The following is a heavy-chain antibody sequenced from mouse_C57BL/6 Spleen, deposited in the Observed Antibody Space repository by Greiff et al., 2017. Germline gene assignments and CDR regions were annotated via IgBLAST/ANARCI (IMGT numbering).Heavy chain of an antibody. D-gene: IGHD2-3*01. CDR2: IDPSDSYT. CDR3: ARCPIYDGYPWYFDV. CDR1: GYTFTSYW. Sequence: QVQLQQPGAELVMPGASVKLSCKASGYTFTSYWMLWVKQRPGQGLEWIGEIDPSDSYTNYNKKFQGKSTLTVDKSSSTSYMQLSSLTSEDSAVYYCARCPIYDGYPWYFDVWGTGTTVTVSS. V-gene: IGHV1-69*01. J-gene: IGHJ1*03.